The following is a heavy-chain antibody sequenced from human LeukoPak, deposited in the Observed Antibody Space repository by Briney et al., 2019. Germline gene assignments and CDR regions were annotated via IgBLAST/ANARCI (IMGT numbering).Heavy chain of an antibody. Sequence: GGSLRLSCAASGFTFSSYGMHWVRQAPGKGLEWVAFIRCDGSNKYYADSVKGRFTISRDNSKNTLYLQMNSLRAEDTAVYYCAKDMGLAMVRGVMDYWGQGTLVTVSS. CDR2: IRCDGSNK. D-gene: IGHD3-10*01. V-gene: IGHV3-30*02. CDR3: AKDMGLAMVRGVMDY. CDR1: GFTFSSYG. J-gene: IGHJ4*02.